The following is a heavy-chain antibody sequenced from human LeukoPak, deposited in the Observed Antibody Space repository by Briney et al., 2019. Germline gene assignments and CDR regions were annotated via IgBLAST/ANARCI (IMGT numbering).Heavy chain of an antibody. Sequence: PGGSLRLSCAASGFSVNSNYMTWVRQAPGKGPEWVSVLYTGGNTYYAESVQGRFSISRDNSRNTLYLQMNSLRAEDTAVYYCARGFYFVGRQPAYAFDFWGLGTLVTVSS. D-gene: IGHD3-10*02. V-gene: IGHV3-53*01. CDR2: LYTGGNT. CDR3: ARGFYFVGRQPAYAFDF. CDR1: GFSVNSNY. J-gene: IGHJ4*02.